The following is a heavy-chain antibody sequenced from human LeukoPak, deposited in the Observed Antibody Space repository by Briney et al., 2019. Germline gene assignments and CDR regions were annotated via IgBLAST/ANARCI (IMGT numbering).Heavy chain of an antibody. CDR3: AKDNIRRFLEWLFDS. D-gene: IGHD3-3*01. Sequence: GRSLRLSCAASGFTFDDYAMHWVRQAPGKGLEWVSGISWNSGSIGYADSMKGRFTISRDNAKNSLYLQMNSLRAEDTALYYCAKDNIRRFLEWLFDSWGQGTLVTVSS. CDR2: ISWNSGSI. V-gene: IGHV3-9*01. CDR1: GFTFDDYA. J-gene: IGHJ4*02.